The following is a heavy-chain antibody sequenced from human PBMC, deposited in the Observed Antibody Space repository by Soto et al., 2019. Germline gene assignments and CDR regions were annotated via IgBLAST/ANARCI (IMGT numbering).Heavy chain of an antibody. Sequence: ASVKVSCKASGGTFSSYTISWVRQAPGQGLEWMGRIIPILGIANYAQKFQGRVTITADKSTSTAYMELSSLRSEDTAVYYCARGAYFVVVPATSGLFDPWGQGTLVTASS. J-gene: IGHJ5*02. D-gene: IGHD2-2*01. CDR1: GGTFSSYT. V-gene: IGHV1-69*02. CDR3: ARGAYFVVVPATSGLFDP. CDR2: IIPILGIA.